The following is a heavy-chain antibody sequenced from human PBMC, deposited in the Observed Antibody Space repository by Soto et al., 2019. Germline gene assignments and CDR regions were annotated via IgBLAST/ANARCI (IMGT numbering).Heavy chain of an antibody. CDR3: ATVSPELYCSGGSCYSPYYYYYMEV. V-gene: IGHV1-24*01. CDR1: GYTLTELS. Sequence: GASVKVSCKVSGYTLTELSMHWVRQAPGKGLEWMGGFDPEDGETIYAQKFQGRVTMTEDTSTDTAYMELSSLRSEDTAVYCCATVSPELYCSGGSCYSPYYYYYMEVWGKGTTV. J-gene: IGHJ6*03. D-gene: IGHD2-15*01. CDR2: FDPEDGET.